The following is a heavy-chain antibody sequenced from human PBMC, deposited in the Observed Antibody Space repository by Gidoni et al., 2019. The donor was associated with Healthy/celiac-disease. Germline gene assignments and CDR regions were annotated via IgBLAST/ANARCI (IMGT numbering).Heavy chain of an antibody. CDR1: GFSLSNARMG. V-gene: IGHV2-26*01. CDR2: IFSNDEK. J-gene: IGHJ4*02. CDR3: ARSVRGYSGYDPFDY. Sequence: QVTLKESGPVLVKPTENLTLTCTVSGFSLSNARMGVSWIRQPPGKALEWLAHIFSNDEKSYSTSLKSRLTISKDTSKSQVVLTMTNMDPVDTATYYCARSVRGYSGYDPFDYWGQGTLVTVSS. D-gene: IGHD5-12*01.